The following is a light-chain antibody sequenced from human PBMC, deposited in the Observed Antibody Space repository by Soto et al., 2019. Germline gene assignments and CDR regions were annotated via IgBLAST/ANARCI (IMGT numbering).Light chain of an antibody. CDR2: KAS. CDR3: QQYNTYPYT. J-gene: IGKJ2*01. CDR1: QSISSW. Sequence: DIQMTESPSTLSASVGDRVTITCRASQSISSWLAWYQQKPGQAPKLLIYKASNLESGVPSRFSGSGSGTEFTLTISSLQPDDFATYYCQQYNTYPYTFGQGTKLGSK. V-gene: IGKV1-5*03.